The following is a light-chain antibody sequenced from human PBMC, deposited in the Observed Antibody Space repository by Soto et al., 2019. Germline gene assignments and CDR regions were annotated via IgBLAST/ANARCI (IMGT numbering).Light chain of an antibody. CDR3: QHLNSYPRALT. Sequence: DIQLTQSPSFLSASVGDRVTITCRASQGISSYLAWYQQKPGKAPKLLIYAASTLQSGVPSRFSGSGSGTEFTLTISSLQPEDFATYYCQHLNSYPRALTFGGGTKVEIK. CDR2: AAS. J-gene: IGKJ4*01. CDR1: QGISSY. V-gene: IGKV1-9*01.